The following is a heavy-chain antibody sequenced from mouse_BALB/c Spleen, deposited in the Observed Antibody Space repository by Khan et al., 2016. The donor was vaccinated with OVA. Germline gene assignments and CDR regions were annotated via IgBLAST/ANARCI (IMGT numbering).Heavy chain of an antibody. Sequence: EVELVESGGGLVQPGGSRKLSCAASGFTFSSFGMHWVRQAPQKGLEWVAYISSGSTTVYYADTVKGRFTISRDNHKNTLFLQMTSLRSEDTAMYDCARSGDYGRFDYWGQGTTLTVSS. CDR1: GFTFSSFG. J-gene: IGHJ2*01. D-gene: IGHD1-1*01. CDR2: ISSGSTTV. CDR3: ARSGDYGRFDY. V-gene: IGHV5-17*02.